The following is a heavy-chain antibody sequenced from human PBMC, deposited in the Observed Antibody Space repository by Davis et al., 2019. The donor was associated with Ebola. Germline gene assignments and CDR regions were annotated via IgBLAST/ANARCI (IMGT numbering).Heavy chain of an antibody. J-gene: IGHJ3*02. V-gene: IGHV3-11*06. D-gene: IGHD3-3*01. CDR3: ARDPDTYYDFWSGYHPRVGAFDI. Sequence: GESLKISCAASGFTFSDYYMSWIRQAPGKGLEWVSYISSSSSYIYYADSVKGRFTISRDNAKNSLYLQMNSLRAEDTAVYYCARDPDTYYDFWSGYHPRVGAFDIWGQGTMVTVSS. CDR2: ISSSSSYI. CDR1: GFTFSDYY.